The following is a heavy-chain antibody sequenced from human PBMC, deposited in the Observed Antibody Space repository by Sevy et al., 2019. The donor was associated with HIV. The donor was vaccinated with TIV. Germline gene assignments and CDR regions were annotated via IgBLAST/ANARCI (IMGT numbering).Heavy chain of an antibody. CDR2: IYYSGST. D-gene: IGHD3-22*01. V-gene: IGHV4-31*03. CDR1: GGSISSGGYY. Sequence: SETLSLTCTVSGGSISSGGYYWSWIRQHPGKGLEWIGYIYYSGSTYYNPSLKSRVTISVDTSKNQFSLKLSSVTAADTAVYYWASYYYDSSGLIGGGELFDYWGQGTLVTVSS. CDR3: ASYYYDSSGLIGGGELFDY. J-gene: IGHJ4*02.